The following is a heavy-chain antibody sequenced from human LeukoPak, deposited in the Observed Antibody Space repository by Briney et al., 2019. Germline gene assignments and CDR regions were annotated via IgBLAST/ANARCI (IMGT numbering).Heavy chain of an antibody. CDR3: ARTQMYFDILTGHHKYFDY. D-gene: IGHD3-9*01. V-gene: IGHV4-59*11. Sequence: NPSETLSLTCTVSGDSITNHYWNWIRQPPGKGLEWIGNLFHTGNTDSNPSLNSRVTISIQTSKNQFSLKLSSVTAADTAVYYCARTQMYFDILTGHHKYFDYWCHGILVTVSS. CDR1: GDSITNHY. J-gene: IGHJ4*01. CDR2: LFHTGNT.